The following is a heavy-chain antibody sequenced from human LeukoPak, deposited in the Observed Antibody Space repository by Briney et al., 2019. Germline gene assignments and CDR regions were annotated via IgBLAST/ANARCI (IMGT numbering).Heavy chain of an antibody. J-gene: IGHJ4*02. CDR1: GGSISGYY. Sequence: SETLSLTCTVTGGSISGYYHNWVRQSPGRGLEWVGLVHYSGNTNYNPSLKSRVSISTDTSKNQFSLELTSVTAADTAVYYCVIGRGWQPDYWGQGIPVTVSS. V-gene: IGHV4-59*03. CDR2: VHYSGNT. D-gene: IGHD3-10*01. CDR3: VIGRGWQPDY.